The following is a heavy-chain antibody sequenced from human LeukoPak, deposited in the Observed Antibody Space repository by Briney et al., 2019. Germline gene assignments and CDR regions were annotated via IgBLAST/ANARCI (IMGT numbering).Heavy chain of an antibody. V-gene: IGHV3-30*02. CDR2: IRFDGSNT. CDR3: AQGHSHTAMYF. Sequence: PGGSLRLSCAASGFIFSSYGMHWVRQAPGKWLEWVTFIRFDGSNTYYSDSVKGRFTISRDNSKNTLYLQMNSLRVEDTAVYYCAQGHSHTAMYFWGQGTLVTVSS. CDR1: GFIFSSYG. D-gene: IGHD5-18*01. J-gene: IGHJ4*02.